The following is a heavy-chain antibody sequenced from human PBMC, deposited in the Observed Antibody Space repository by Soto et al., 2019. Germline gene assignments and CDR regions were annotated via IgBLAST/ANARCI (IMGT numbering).Heavy chain of an antibody. CDR2: IYYSGST. CDR1: GDSISGYY. CDR3: ARAPVAAPFDY. D-gene: IGHD6-19*01. Sequence: TLSLTCTVSGDSISGYYWTWIRQPPGKGLEWIGYIYYSGSTNYNPSLKSRVTISVDTSKNQFSLKLSSMTAADTAVYYCARAPVAAPFDYWGQGTLVTVSS. V-gene: IGHV4-59*08. J-gene: IGHJ4*02.